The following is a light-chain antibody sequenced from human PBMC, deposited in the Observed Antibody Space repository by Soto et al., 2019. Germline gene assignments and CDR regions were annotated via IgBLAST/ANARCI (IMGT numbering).Light chain of an antibody. J-gene: IGKJ3*01. CDR1: QDISNF. Sequence: DIQMTQSPSSLSASVGDSVAITCRASQDISNFLNWYQQTPGKAPKLLTYDASDLETVVPSRFSGTGSGTDFTFTISNVQPEDTATYSCQQYDSLPFTFGPGTKVEIK. CDR3: QQYDSLPFT. CDR2: DAS. V-gene: IGKV1-33*01.